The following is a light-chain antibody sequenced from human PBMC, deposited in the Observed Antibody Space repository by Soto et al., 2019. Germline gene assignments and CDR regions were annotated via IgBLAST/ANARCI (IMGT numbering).Light chain of an antibody. CDR2: GAS. J-gene: IGKJ5*01. Sequence: EIVLSQSPGTLSLSPGERATLSCRASQSVSSTYLAWYQQKPGQAPRLLIYGASSRATGVPDRFSGSGSGTDFTLTISRLEPEDFAVYYCQQYGSSPPIPFGQGRRLAVK. CDR1: QSVSSTY. V-gene: IGKV3-20*01. CDR3: QQYGSSPPIP.